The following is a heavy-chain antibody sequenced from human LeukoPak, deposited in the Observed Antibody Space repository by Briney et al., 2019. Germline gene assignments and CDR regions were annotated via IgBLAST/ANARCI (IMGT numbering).Heavy chain of an antibody. J-gene: IGHJ4*02. CDR2: INGDGKNT. Sequence: GGSLRLSCVASGFSVRHYWMNWVRQVPGKGLVWVSRINGDGKNTAYADSVKGRFTTSRDNAKNSLYLQMNSLRAEDTALYYCAKGIYDFWSGYHYWGQGTLVTVSS. CDR3: AKGIYDFWSGYHY. CDR1: GFSVRHYW. V-gene: IGHV3-74*01. D-gene: IGHD3-3*01.